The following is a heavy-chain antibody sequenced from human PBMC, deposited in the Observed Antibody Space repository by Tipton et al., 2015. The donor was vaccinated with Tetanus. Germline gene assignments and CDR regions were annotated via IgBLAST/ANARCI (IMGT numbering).Heavy chain of an antibody. J-gene: IGHJ4*02. CDR1: GHSFTKYW. CDR2: IYPDDSDT. V-gene: IGHV5-51*01. D-gene: IGHD3-10*01. Sequence: QSGPEVKKAGESLKISCKGSGHSFTKYWIAWVRQLPGKGLEWMGLIYPDDSDTRYSPSFQGQVTISADRSLRTAYLQWSSLKASDTAMYYCASCDSGYGSGNYYSKYWGQGTLVAVSS. CDR3: ASCDSGYGSGNYYSKY.